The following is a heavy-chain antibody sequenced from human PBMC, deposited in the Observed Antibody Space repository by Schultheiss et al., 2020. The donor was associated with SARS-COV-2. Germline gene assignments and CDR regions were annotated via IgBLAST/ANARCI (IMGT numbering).Heavy chain of an antibody. CDR1: GGSFSGYY. Sequence: SQTLSLTCAVYGGSFSGYYWSWIRQPPGKGLEWIGEINHSGSTNYNPSLKSRVTISVDTSKNQFSLKLSSVTAADTAVYYCARHEDALTRPNLPTYGGFDYWGQGTLVTVSS. CDR2: INHSGST. V-gene: IGHV4-34*01. CDR3: ARHEDALTRPNLPTYGGFDY. J-gene: IGHJ4*02. D-gene: IGHD4-23*01.